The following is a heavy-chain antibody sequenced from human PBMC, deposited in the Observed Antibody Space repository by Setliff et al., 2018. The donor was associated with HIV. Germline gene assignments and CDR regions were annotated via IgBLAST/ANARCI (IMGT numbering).Heavy chain of an antibody. V-gene: IGHV4-61*02. D-gene: IGHD5-12*01. Sequence: TCTVSGGSIDSGNYDWNWVRQPGGKGLEWIGRIYTRGSTKYSPTFESRVTMSLDTSKNQFSLNLRSVTAADTALYYCVRSGCNGNICYDSRGWLDSWGQGTQVTVSS. CDR1: GGSIDSGNYD. J-gene: IGHJ5*01. CDR3: VRSGCNGNICYDSRGWLDS. CDR2: IYTRGST.